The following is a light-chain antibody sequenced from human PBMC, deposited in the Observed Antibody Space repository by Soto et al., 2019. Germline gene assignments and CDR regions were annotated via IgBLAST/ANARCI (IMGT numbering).Light chain of an antibody. CDR3: QQYYSTPLT. CDR2: WAS. Sequence: EIVMTQSPDSLAVSLGERATINCKASQSVLYSSNNKNYLAWYQQKPGQPPKLLIYWASTRESGVPDRFSGSGSGTDFTLTISSLQAEDVALYYCQQYYSTPLTFGGGTKVEIK. V-gene: IGKV4-1*01. J-gene: IGKJ4*01. CDR1: QSVLYSSNNKNY.